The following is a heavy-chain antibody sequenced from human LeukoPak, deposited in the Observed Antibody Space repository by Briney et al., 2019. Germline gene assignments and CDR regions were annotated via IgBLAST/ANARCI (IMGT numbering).Heavy chain of an antibody. CDR3: ARQAGSCSSTSCYEIDY. J-gene: IGHJ4*02. CDR2: IYYSGST. CDR1: GGSIRSSYYY. Sequence: SETLSLTCTVSGGSIRSSYYYWGWIRQPPGKGLEWIGSIYYSGSTYYNPSLKSRVTISVDTSKNQFSLKLTSVTAADTAVYYCARQAGSCSSTSCYEIDYWGQGTLVTVSS. V-gene: IGHV4-39*01. D-gene: IGHD2-2*01.